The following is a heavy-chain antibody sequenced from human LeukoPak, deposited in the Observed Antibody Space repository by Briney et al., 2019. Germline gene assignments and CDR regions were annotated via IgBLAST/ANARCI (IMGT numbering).Heavy chain of an antibody. V-gene: IGHV4-59*12. CDR2: IYYSGST. D-gene: IGHD3-10*01. CDR1: GGSISSYY. CDR3: ATLYGSGSLAYYMDV. Sequence: KTSETLSLTCTVSGGSISSYYWSWIRQPPGKGLEWLGYIYYSGSTSYNPSLKSRVTISVDTSKNQFSLRLSSVTAADTAVYYCATLYGSGSLAYYMDVWGKGTTVTVSS. J-gene: IGHJ6*03.